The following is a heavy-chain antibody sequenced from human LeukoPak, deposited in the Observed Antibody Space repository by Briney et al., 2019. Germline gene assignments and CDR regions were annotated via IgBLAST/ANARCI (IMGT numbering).Heavy chain of an antibody. D-gene: IGHD6-13*01. CDR3: ARDNSSSWYRDYFDY. J-gene: IGHJ4*02. V-gene: IGHV3-21*01. CDR2: ISSSNSYI. CDR1: GFTFSSYS. Sequence: GGYLTRYCAAYGFTFSSYSMKWLRQAPGQGREWVSSISSSNSYIYYADSVKGRFTIFRDNAKNSLYLQMNSLRAEDTAVYYCARDNSSSWYRDYFDYWGQGTLVTVS.